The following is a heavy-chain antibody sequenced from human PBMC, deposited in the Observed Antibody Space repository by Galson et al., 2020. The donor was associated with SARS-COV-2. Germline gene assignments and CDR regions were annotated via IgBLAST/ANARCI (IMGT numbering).Heavy chain of an antibody. CDR3: AKDAYYDSSGYYLNEYFQH. Sequence: GGSLRLSCAASGFTFSSYAMSWVRQAPGKGLEWVSAISGSGGSTYYADSVKGRFTISRDNSKNTLYLQMNSLRAEDTAVYYCAKDAYYDSSGYYLNEYFQHWGQGTLVTVS. V-gene: IGHV3-23*01. CDR2: ISGSGGST. D-gene: IGHD3-22*01. J-gene: IGHJ1*01. CDR1: GFTFSSYA.